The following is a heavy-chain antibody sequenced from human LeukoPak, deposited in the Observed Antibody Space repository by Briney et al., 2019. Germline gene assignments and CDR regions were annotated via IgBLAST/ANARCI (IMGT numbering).Heavy chain of an antibody. CDR2: IYWDDDK. CDR3: AHMIWLGDYYYFDY. D-gene: IGHD3-10*01. Sequence: SGPTLVKPTQTLTLTCTFSGFSLNTRGVGVGWIRLPPGKALEWLAHIYWDDDKRYSPSLKSRLAIARDTSKNRVVLTMTNMDPVDTATYYCAHMIWLGDYYYFDYWGQGTPVTVSS. V-gene: IGHV2-5*02. J-gene: IGHJ4*02. CDR1: GFSLNTRGVG.